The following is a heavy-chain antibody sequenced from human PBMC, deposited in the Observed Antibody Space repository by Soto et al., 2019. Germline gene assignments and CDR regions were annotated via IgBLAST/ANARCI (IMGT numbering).Heavy chain of an antibody. CDR1: GFTFSSYA. CDR2: ISYDGSNK. Sequence: QVQLVESGGGVVQPGRSLRLSCAASGFTFSSYAMHWVRQAPGKGLEWVAVISYDGSNKNYADSVKGRFTISRDNSKNTLYLQMNSLRAEDTAVYYCARGYDFWSGYYYPYGMDVWGKGTTVTVSS. J-gene: IGHJ6*04. V-gene: IGHV3-30-3*01. D-gene: IGHD3-3*01. CDR3: ARGYDFWSGYYYPYGMDV.